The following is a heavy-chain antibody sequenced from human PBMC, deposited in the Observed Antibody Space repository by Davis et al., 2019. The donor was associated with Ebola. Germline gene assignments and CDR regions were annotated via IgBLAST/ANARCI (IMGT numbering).Heavy chain of an antibody. CDR1: GGTFSSYA. V-gene: IGHV1-69*10. D-gene: IGHD2-15*01. J-gene: IGHJ6*03. Sequence: SVKVSCKASGGTFSSYAISWVRQAPGQGLEWMGGIIPILGIANYAQKFQGRVTITADQSTSTAYMELSSLRSEDTAVYYCARGVVHLGSGYYYMDVWGKGTTVTVSS. CDR2: IIPILGIA. CDR3: ARGVVHLGSGYYYMDV.